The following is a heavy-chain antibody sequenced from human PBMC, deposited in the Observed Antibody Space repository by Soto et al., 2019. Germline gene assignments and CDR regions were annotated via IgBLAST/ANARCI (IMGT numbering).Heavy chain of an antibody. Sequence: QVQLVQSGAEVKKPGSSVKVSCKASGGTFSSYAISWVRQAPGQGLEWMGGIIPIFGTANYAQKFQGRVTITEDESTSTAYMEMSSLRSEDTAVYYCARAVMITFGGVIVTHYYYYGMDVWGQGTTVTVSS. D-gene: IGHD3-16*02. CDR3: ARAVMITFGGVIVTHYYYYGMDV. J-gene: IGHJ6*02. CDR2: IIPIFGTA. CDR1: GGTFSSYA. V-gene: IGHV1-69*01.